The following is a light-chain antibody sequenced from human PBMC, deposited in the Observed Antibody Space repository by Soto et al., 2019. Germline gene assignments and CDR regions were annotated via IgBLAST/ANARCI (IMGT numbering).Light chain of an antibody. J-gene: IGLJ3*02. CDR3: VAWDDSLNGWV. V-gene: IGLV1-44*01. CDR1: SSNIGRNT. CDR2: SNN. Sequence: QSVLTQPPSASGTPGQRVTMSCSGSSSNIGRNTVNWYQQLPGTAPKLLIYSNNQRPSGVPDRFSGSKSGTSASLAISGLQSEDEADYYCVAWDDSLNGWVFGGGTKLTVL.